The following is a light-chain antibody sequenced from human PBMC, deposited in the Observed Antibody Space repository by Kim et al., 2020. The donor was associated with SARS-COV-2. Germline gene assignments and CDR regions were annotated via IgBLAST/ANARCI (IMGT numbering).Light chain of an antibody. CDR1: QDVTNV. Sequence: ASVGDRVTIPCRASQDVTNVVAWYQQKPGKAPNLLIYSASIVQSGVPSRFSGSGYGTDFTLTITGLQPEDVATYYCQKYNRAPLTFGGGTKVDIK. V-gene: IGKV1-27*01. CDR3: QKYNRAPLT. CDR2: SAS. J-gene: IGKJ4*01.